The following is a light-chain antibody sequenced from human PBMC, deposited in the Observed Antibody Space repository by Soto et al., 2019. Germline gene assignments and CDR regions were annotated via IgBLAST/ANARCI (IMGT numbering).Light chain of an antibody. CDR1: QSDNSD. Sequence: EIVLTQSPATLSVSPGNRATLSCRASQSDNSDLAWYQQKPGQAPRLLIYGASTRATGTPTRFSGSGSGTEFTLTISSLQSEDFAVYFCQQYNNWTPYTFGQGTKLEIK. CDR3: QQYNNWTPYT. J-gene: IGKJ2*01. V-gene: IGKV3-15*01. CDR2: GAS.